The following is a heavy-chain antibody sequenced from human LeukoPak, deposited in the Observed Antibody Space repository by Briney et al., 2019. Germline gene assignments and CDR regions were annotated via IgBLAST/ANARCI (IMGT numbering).Heavy chain of an antibody. Sequence: PGGSLRLSCVGSGVTVSGDYMRLGRQAPGKGLEGVSVIYSGGSTYYADSVKGRFTISRDNSKSTLYLQMNSLRAEDTAVYYSAKNLGAFDVRGQGTMVTVSS. CDR1: GVTVSGDY. V-gene: IGHV3-53*01. D-gene: IGHD3-16*01. CDR3: AKNLGAFDV. CDR2: IYSGGST. J-gene: IGHJ3*01.